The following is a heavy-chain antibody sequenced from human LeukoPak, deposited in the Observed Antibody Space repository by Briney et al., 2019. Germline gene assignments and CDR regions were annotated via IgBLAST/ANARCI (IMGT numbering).Heavy chain of an antibody. Sequence: SXXLSLTCTVSGGSISSYYWSWIRQPPGKGLEWIGYIYYSGSTNYNPSLKSRVNISVDTSKNQFSLKLSSVTAADTAVYYCAMVAYYDFWSGIYYFDYWGQGTLVTVSS. CDR1: GGSISSYY. J-gene: IGHJ4*02. D-gene: IGHD3-3*01. CDR3: AMVAYYDFWSGIYYFDY. CDR2: IYYSGST. V-gene: IGHV4-59*01.